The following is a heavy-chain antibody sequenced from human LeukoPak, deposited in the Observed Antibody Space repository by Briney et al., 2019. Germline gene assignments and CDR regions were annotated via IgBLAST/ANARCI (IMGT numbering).Heavy chain of an antibody. Sequence: SETLSLTCTVSGFSISSDYYWGWIRQPPGKGLEWLGSVSHSGITYYNSSLNSRVTISVDTSKNQFSLKVNSVTAADTAVYYCARAPTLYYYNMDVWGKGTTVTVSS. V-gene: IGHV4-38-2*02. CDR3: ARAPTLYYYNMDV. CDR2: VSHSGIT. J-gene: IGHJ6*03. CDR1: GFSISSDYY.